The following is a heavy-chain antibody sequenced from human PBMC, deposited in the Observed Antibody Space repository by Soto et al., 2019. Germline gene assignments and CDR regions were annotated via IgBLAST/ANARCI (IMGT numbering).Heavy chain of an antibody. V-gene: IGHV4-31*03. CDR1: GGSISSGGYY. D-gene: IGHD2-15*01. CDR3: ARVRAVVVAAAPSNWFDP. Sequence: PSETLSLTCTVSGGSISSGGYYWSWIRQHPGKGLEWIGYIYYSGGTYYNPSLKSRVTISVDTSKNQFSLKLSSVTAADTAVYYCARVRAVVVAAAPSNWFDPWGQGTLVTVSS. J-gene: IGHJ5*02. CDR2: IYYSGGT.